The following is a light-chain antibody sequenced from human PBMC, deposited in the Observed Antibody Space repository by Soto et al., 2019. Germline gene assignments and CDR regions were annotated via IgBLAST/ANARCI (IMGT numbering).Light chain of an antibody. CDR1: SSDVGGYNY. Sequence: SVLTQPPSASGSPGQSVTISCTGTSSDVGGYNYVSWYQQHPGKAPKLMIYEVSKRPSGVPDRFSDSKSGNTASLTVSGLQAEDEADYYCSSYAGSNNLGVFGTGTKVTVL. J-gene: IGLJ1*01. CDR3: SSYAGSNNLGV. CDR2: EVS. V-gene: IGLV2-8*01.